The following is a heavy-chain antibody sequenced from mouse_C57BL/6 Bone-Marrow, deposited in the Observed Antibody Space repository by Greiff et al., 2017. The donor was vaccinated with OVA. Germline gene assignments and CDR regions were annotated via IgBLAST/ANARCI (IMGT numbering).Heavy chain of an antibody. V-gene: IGHV5-4*03. Sequence: DVKLVESGGGLVKPGGSLKLSCAASGFTFSSYAMSWVRQTPEKRLEWVATISDGGSYTYYPDNVKGRFTISRDNAKNNLYLQMSHLKSEDTAMYYCARDYDGYYRGDYWGQGTTLTVSS. J-gene: IGHJ2*01. CDR3: ARDYDGYYRGDY. CDR2: ISDGGSYT. D-gene: IGHD2-3*01. CDR1: GFTFSSYA.